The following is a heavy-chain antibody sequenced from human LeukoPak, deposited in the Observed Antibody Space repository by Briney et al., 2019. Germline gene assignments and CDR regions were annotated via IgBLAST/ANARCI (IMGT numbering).Heavy chain of an antibody. J-gene: IGHJ4*02. CDR2: ICYSGTT. V-gene: IGHV4-59*01. Sequence: SETLSLTCTVSGGSISSYYWSWIRQPPGKGLEWIGYICYSGTTNYNPSLKSRVTISVDTSKNQFSLKLNSVTAADTAVYYCARASWSGYFDYWGQGTLVTVSS. CDR1: GGSISSYY. CDR3: ARASWSGYFDY. D-gene: IGHD3-3*01.